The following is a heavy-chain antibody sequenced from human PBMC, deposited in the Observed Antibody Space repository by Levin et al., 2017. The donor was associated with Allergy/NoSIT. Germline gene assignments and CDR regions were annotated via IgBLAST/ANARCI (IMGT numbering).Heavy chain of an antibody. Sequence: ASVKVSCKASGGTFSSYAISWVRQAPGQGLEWMGGIIPIFGTANYAQKFQGRVTITADESTSTAYMELSSLRSEDTAVYYCARDRGSYYDSSGYYTGFDYWGQGTLVTVSS. D-gene: IGHD3-22*01. CDR3: ARDRGSYYDSSGYYTGFDY. CDR1: GGTFSSYA. CDR2: IIPIFGTA. J-gene: IGHJ4*02. V-gene: IGHV1-69*13.